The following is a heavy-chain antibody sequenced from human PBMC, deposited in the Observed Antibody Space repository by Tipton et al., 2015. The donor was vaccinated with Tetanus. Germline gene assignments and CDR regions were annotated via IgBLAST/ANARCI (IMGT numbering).Heavy chain of an antibody. Sequence: TLSLTCSVSGGSVNSGTYYWSWIRQPPGKGLEWLGDIYYGGATQYDPSLESRVTISMDTSKNQVSLRLTSVTAADTAVYYCACNPNIAAAGTGEDSGWFDPWGQGTLVTVSS. CDR1: GGSVNSGTYY. J-gene: IGHJ5*02. D-gene: IGHD6-13*01. V-gene: IGHV4-61*01. CDR2: IYYGGAT. CDR3: ACNPNIAAAGTGEDSGWFDP.